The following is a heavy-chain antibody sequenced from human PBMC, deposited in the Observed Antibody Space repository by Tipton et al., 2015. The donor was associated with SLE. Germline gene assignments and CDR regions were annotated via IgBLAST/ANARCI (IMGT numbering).Heavy chain of an antibody. V-gene: IGHV3-48*03. J-gene: IGHJ3*01. Sequence: SLRLSCAASGFTVSDYEMNWVRQAPGKGLEWVSYISSSSSVIYYADSVTGRFTIARDNARSSLYLLMNSLRAEDTAVYYCATNPRITTSGVASGVWGQGTMVTVSS. CDR3: ATNPRITTSGVASGV. CDR1: GFTVSDYE. D-gene: IGHD3-3*01. CDR2: ISSSSSVI.